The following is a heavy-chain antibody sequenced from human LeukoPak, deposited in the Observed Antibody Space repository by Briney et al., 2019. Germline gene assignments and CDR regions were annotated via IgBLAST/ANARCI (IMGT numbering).Heavy chain of an antibody. Sequence: SETLSLTCTVSGGSISSSTYCWGWLRPPTGKGLEWIGNIYYSGNTYYNPSLKSRVTISVDTTHIQFSLQLSSVTAADTAVYYCARGGSGWFDAFDIWGQGTMVTVS. CDR3: ARGGSGWFDAFDI. D-gene: IGHD6-19*01. CDR2: IYYSGNT. V-gene: IGHV4-39*07. J-gene: IGHJ3*02. CDR1: GGSISSSTYC.